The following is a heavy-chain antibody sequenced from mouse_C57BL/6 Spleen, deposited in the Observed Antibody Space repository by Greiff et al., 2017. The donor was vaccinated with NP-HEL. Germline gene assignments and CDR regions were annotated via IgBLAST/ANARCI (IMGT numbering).Heavy chain of an antibody. V-gene: IGHV1-80*01. J-gene: IGHJ1*03. Sequence: VQLQQSGAELVKPGASVKISCKASGYAFSSYWMNWVKQRPGKGLEWIGQIYPGDGDTNYNGKFKGKATLTADKSSSTAYMQLSSLTSEDSAVYFCARSTGSSSYWYFDVWGTGTTVTVSS. CDR3: ARSTGSSSYWYFDV. CDR1: GYAFSSYW. CDR2: IYPGDGDT. D-gene: IGHD1-1*01.